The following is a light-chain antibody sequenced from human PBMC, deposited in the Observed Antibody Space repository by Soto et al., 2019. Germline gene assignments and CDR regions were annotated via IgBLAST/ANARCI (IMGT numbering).Light chain of an antibody. V-gene: IGKV3-20*01. CDR2: GAS. CDR3: QQYGSSPGT. Sequence: EIVLTQSPGTLSLSPGERATLSCRASQSVRSTYLAWYQQKRGLAPRLLIYGASSRATGIPDRFSGSGSGTDFTLIISRLEPEDFAVYYCQQYGSSPGTFGQGTKVEV. J-gene: IGKJ1*01. CDR1: QSVRSTY.